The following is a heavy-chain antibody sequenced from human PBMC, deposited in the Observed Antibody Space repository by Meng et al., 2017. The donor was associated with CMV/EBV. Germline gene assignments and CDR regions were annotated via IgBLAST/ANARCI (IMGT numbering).Heavy chain of an antibody. J-gene: IGHJ6*02. CDR1: GFTFSSYE. V-gene: IGHV3-48*03. Sequence: GGSLRLSCAASGFTFSSYEVNWVRQAPGKGLEWVSYISSSGSTIYYADSVKGRFTISRDNAKNSLYLQMNSLRAEDTAVYYCARVLQPHYYYYYGMDVWGQGTTVTVSS. CDR2: ISSSGSTI. CDR3: ARVLQPHYYYYYGMDV. D-gene: IGHD4-11*01.